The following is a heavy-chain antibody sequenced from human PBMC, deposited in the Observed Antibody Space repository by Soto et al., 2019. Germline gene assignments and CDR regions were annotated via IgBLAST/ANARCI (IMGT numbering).Heavy chain of an antibody. J-gene: IGHJ3*02. D-gene: IGHD3-22*01. Sequence: ASVKVSCKASGYTFTSYAMHWVRQAPGQRLEWMGWINAGNGNTKYSQEFQGRVTVTKDTSASTAYMELSSLRSEDTAVYYCARAYYYDSSGPLTFDIWGQGTMVTVSS. CDR3: ARAYYYDSSGPLTFDI. CDR2: INAGNGNT. V-gene: IGHV1-3*01. CDR1: GYTFTSYA.